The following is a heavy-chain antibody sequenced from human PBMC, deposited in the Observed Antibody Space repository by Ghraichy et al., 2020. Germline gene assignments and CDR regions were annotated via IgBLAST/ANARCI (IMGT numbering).Heavy chain of an antibody. V-gene: IGHV2-5*02. CDR3: AHRQRDSGSGWNEGAFDY. CDR2: IYWDDDK. D-gene: IGHD6-19*01. CDR1: GFSLSTGGVG. Sequence: SGPTLVKPTQTLTLTCTFSGFSLSTGGVGVGWIRQPPGKAPEWLAVIYWDDDKRYSPSLRSRLTITKDTSKNLVILAMTNMDPVDTATYYCAHRQRDSGSGWNEGAFDYCGQGALVTVSS. J-gene: IGHJ4*02.